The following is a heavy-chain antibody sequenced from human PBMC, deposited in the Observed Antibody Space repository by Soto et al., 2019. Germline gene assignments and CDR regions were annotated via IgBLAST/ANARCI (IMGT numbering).Heavy chain of an antibody. CDR1: GGSISSYY. D-gene: IGHD3-3*01. CDR2: IYYSGST. V-gene: IGHV4-59*01. CDR3: AGSSPEITIFGVVINHYYGMDV. J-gene: IGHJ6*02. Sequence: PSETLSLTCTVSGGSISSYYWSWIRQPPGKGLEWIGYIYYSGSTNYNPSLKSRVTISVDTSKNQFSLKLSSVTAADTAVYYCAGSSPEITIFGVVINHYYGMDVWGQGTTVTVSS.